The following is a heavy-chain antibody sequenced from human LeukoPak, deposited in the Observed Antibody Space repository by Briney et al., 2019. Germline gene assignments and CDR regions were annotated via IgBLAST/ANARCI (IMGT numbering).Heavy chain of an antibody. V-gene: IGHV3-33*01. CDR2: IWYDGSNK. D-gene: IGHD5-18*01. J-gene: IGHJ4*02. CDR3: ARDGGYSYGYYFDY. Sequence: GGSLRLSCAASGFTFSSYGMHWVRQAPGKGLEWVAVIWYDGSNKYYADSVKGRFTISRDNSKNTLHLQMNSLRTEDTAVYYCARDGGYSYGYYFDYWGQGTLVPVSS. CDR1: GFTFSSYG.